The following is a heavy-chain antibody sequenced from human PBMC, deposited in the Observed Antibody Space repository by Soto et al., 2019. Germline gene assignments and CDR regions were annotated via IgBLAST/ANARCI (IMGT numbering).Heavy chain of an antibody. D-gene: IGHD2-2*02. J-gene: IGHJ4*02. CDR3: ARGWLQYDY. Sequence: SETLSLTCTVSGGSISSGDYYWSWIRQPPGKGLEWIGYIFYSGSTYYNPSLKSRVTMSVDTSKNQFSLRLSSVTAADTAVYYCARGWLQYDYWGRGTLVTVSS. V-gene: IGHV4-30-4*01. CDR1: GGSISSGDYY. CDR2: IFYSGST.